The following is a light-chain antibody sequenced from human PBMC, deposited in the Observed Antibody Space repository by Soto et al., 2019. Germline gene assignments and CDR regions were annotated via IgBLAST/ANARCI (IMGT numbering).Light chain of an antibody. CDR2: GAS. CDR1: EFISDW. J-gene: IGKJ1*01. V-gene: IGKV3-20*01. Sequence: TQSPSTLSASVGDRVTMTCRASEFISDWLAWYQQKPGQAPRLLIYGASNRATGIPDRFSGSGSGTDFTLTISRLEPEDFAVYYCQQYGSSGTFGQGTKVDIK. CDR3: QQYGSSGT.